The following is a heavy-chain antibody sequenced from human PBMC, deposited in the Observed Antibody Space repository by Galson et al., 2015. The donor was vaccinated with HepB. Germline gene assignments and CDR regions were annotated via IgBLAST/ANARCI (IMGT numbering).Heavy chain of an antibody. CDR1: GFTFSDYY. CDR3: ARGVVGATKAFDI. J-gene: IGHJ3*02. D-gene: IGHD1-26*01. CDR2: ISSSSSYT. Sequence: SLRLSCAASGFTFSDYYMSWIRQAPGKGLEWVSYISSSSSYTNYADSVKGRFTISRDNAKNSLYLQMNSLRAEDTAVYYCARGVVGATKAFDIWGQGTMVTVSS. V-gene: IGHV3-11*05.